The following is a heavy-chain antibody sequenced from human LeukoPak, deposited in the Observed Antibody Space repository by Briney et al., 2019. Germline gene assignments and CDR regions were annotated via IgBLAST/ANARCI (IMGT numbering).Heavy chain of an antibody. CDR3: ARSYYYDYRQIDY. CDR1: GDSISTSSYY. CDR2: IYYRGNT. Sequence: PSETLSLTCTVPGDSISTSSYYWVWIRQPLGKGLEWLGSIYYRGNTYYNPSLKSRVTISVNTSKNQFSLNLYSVTAADTAVFYCARSYYYDYRQIDYWGQGTLVTVSS. D-gene: IGHD3-22*01. V-gene: IGHV4-39*01. J-gene: IGHJ4*02.